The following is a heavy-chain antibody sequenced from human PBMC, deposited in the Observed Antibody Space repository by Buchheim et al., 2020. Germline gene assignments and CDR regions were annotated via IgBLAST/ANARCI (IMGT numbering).Heavy chain of an antibody. CDR1: GFTFSNSA. J-gene: IGHJ4*02. Sequence: EAQLLESGGGLVQPGGSLRLSCAVSGFTFSNSAMTWVRQAPGKGLEWVSAISRSGDTTYYADSVMGRFTISRDTSKNPLYPQMNSLRVDDTAVYYCAKEEVPNDYWGLGT. CDR2: ISRSGDTT. V-gene: IGHV3-23*01. CDR3: AKEEVPNDY.